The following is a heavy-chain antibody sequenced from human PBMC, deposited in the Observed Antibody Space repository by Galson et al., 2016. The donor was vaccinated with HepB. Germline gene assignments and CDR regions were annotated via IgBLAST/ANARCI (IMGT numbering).Heavy chain of an antibody. J-gene: IGHJ4*02. V-gene: IGHV3-23*01. CDR1: GFTFRSYG. D-gene: IGHD1-14*01. Sequence: SCATSGFTFRSYGMSWVRQAPGKGLEWVSSVTASAGTTFYADSVKGRFAISRDNSRSTLYLHINSLRPEDTAVYFCARFPLRGGIDYFDYWGQGTRVSVSP. CDR3: ARFPLRGGIDYFDY. CDR2: VTASAGTT.